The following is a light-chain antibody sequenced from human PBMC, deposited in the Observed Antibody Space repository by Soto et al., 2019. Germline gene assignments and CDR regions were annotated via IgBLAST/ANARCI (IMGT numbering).Light chain of an antibody. J-gene: IGLJ1*01. V-gene: IGLV2-14*01. CDR3: NSYTSSDTYV. Sequence: QSALTQPASVSGSPGQSITISCTGTSSDVGGYNYVSWYQQHPGKAPKLMIYEVSNRPSGVSNRFSGSKSGNTASLTISGLQAADEADYYCNSYTSSDTYVFGTGTKLTVL. CDR2: EVS. CDR1: SSDVGGYNY.